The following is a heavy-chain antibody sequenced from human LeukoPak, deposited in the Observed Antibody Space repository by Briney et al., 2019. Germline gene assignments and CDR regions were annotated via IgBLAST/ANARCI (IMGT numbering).Heavy chain of an antibody. CDR1: GGSISSSSYY. V-gene: IGHV4-39*01. Sequence: SETLSLTCTVSGGSISSSSYYWGWIRQPPGKGLEWIGSIYYSWSTYYNPSLKSRVTISVDTSKNQFSLRLSSATAADTAVYYCARHATESTIFGVAIPNNWFDPWGQGTLVTVSS. D-gene: IGHD3-3*01. CDR2: IYYSWST. CDR3: ARHATESTIFGVAIPNNWFDP. J-gene: IGHJ5*02.